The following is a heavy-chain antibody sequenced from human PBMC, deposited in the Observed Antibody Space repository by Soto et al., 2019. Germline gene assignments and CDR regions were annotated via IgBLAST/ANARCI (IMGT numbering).Heavy chain of an antibody. Sequence: GESLKISCKGSGYNFTTYWIGWVRQMPGKGLEWMAIIYPGDSETRYSPSFQGQVTISTDNSITTAYLQWGSLKASDTAMYYCARVIAADIYDSERSYTLVPYFELCGRG. CDR2: IYPGDSET. V-gene: IGHV5-51*01. J-gene: IGHJ2*01. CDR1: GYNFTTYW. D-gene: IGHD3-22*01. CDR3: ARVIAADIYDSERSYTLVPYFEL.